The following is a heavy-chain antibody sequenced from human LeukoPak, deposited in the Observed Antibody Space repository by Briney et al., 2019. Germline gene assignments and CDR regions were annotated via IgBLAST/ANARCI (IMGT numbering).Heavy chain of an antibody. Sequence: PGRSLRLSCAASGFTFDDYAMHWVRQAPGKGLEWVSGISWNSGSIGYADSVKGRFTISRDNAKNSLYLQMNSLRAEDMALYYCAKGTPGAHALGAFDIWGQGTMVTVSS. CDR3: AKGTPGAHALGAFDI. CDR1: GFTFDDYA. D-gene: IGHD1/OR15-1a*01. CDR2: ISWNSGSI. J-gene: IGHJ3*02. V-gene: IGHV3-9*03.